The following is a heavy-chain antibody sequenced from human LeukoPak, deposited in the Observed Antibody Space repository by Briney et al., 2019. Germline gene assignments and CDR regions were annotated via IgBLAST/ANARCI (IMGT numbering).Heavy chain of an antibody. D-gene: IGHD3-16*01. J-gene: IGHJ4*02. Sequence: GGSLRLSCAASGFTFSSYYMTWVRQAPGKGLEWVSYISGSSGTKYYADSVKGRVTISRDNAKNSLYLQMNSLRDEDTAVYYCARGAYYFVYWGQGTLVTVSS. V-gene: IGHV3-48*02. CDR2: ISGSSGTK. CDR3: ARGAYYFVY. CDR1: GFTFSSYY.